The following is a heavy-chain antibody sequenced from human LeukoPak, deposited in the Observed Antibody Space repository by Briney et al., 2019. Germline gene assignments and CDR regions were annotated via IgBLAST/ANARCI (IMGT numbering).Heavy chain of an antibody. CDR2: INPNSGGT. J-gene: IGHJ4*02. V-gene: IGHV1-2*06. D-gene: IGHD5-24*01. CDR3: ARGRWLQLPDY. Sequence: ASVNVSCKASGYTFTGYYMHWVRQAPGQGLEWMGRINPNSGGTNSAQKFQGRVTMTMDTSISTAYMELSRLRSDDEAVYYSARGRWLQLPDYWGQGTLVTVSS. CDR1: GYTFTGYY.